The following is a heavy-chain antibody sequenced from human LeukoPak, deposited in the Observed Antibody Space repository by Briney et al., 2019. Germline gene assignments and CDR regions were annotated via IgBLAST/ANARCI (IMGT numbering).Heavy chain of an antibody. Sequence: ASVKVSCKASGYTFTDYYMHWVRQAPGQGLEWMGWINPHNSDTYYAQRFRGRVTMTRDTSISTTYMEVSSLTSDDTAVYYCARQSSSSSRLFDCWGQGTLVTVSS. CDR1: GYTFTDYY. V-gene: IGHV1-2*02. CDR2: INPHNSDT. J-gene: IGHJ4*02. CDR3: ARQSSSSSRLFDC. D-gene: IGHD6-6*01.